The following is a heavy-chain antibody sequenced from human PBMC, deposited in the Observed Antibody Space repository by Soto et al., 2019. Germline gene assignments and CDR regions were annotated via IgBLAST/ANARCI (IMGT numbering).Heavy chain of an antibody. D-gene: IGHD3-22*01. CDR2: IDPSDSQT. V-gene: IGHV5-10-1*01. CDR1: GYSFAGYW. Sequence: PXESLKMSFKGSGYSFAGYWITWVRQNPGKGLEWMGRIDPSDSQTYYSPSFRGHVTISVTKSITTVFLQWSSLRASGTAMYYCARQIYDSDTGPNFQYYFDPWGQGTPVTVSS. CDR3: ARQIYDSDTGPNFQYYFDP. J-gene: IGHJ4*02.